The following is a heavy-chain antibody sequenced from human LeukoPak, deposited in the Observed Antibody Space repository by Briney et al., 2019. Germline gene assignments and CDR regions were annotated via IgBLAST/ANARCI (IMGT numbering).Heavy chain of an antibody. D-gene: IGHD2-2*03. CDR1: GGSFSGYY. CDR2: INHSGST. CDR3: ARGGGYCSSTSCYRGSYYMDV. V-gene: IGHV4-34*01. Sequence: SETLSLTCAVYGGSFSGYYWSWIRQPPGKGLEWIGEINHSGSTNYNPSLKSRVTISVDTSKNQFSLKLGSVTAADTAVYYCARGGGYCSSTSCYRGSYYMDVWGKGTTVTVSS. J-gene: IGHJ6*03.